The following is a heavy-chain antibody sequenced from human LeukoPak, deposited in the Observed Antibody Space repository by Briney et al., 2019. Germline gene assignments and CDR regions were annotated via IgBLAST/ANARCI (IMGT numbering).Heavy chain of an antibody. CDR2: INHSGST. CDR3: ARAPYYYGSGAFDY. J-gene: IGHJ4*02. Sequence: PSQTLSLTCTVSGGSISSGSYYWSWIRQPPGKGLEWIGEINHSGSTNYNPSLKSRVTISVDTSKNQFSLKLSSVTAADTAVYYCARAPYYYGSGAFDYWGQGTLVTVSS. CDR1: GGSISSGSYY. D-gene: IGHD3-10*01. V-gene: IGHV4-39*07.